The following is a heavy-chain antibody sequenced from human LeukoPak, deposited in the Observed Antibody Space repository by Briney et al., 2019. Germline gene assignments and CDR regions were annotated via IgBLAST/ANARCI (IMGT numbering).Heavy chain of an antibody. J-gene: IGHJ4*02. Sequence: GGSLRLSCAASGFTFSTYAMSWVRQAPGKGLEWVSSISSSSSYIYYADSVKGRFTISRDNAKNSLYLQMNSLRAEDTAVYYCARGMRDYGDYLDYWGQGTLVTVSS. CDR3: ARGMRDYGDYLDY. CDR1: GFTFSTYA. V-gene: IGHV3-21*01. CDR2: ISSSSSYI. D-gene: IGHD4-17*01.